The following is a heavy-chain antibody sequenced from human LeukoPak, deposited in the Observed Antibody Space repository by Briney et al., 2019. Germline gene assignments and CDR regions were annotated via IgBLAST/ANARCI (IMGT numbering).Heavy chain of an antibody. CDR3: AELGITMIGGV. D-gene: IGHD3-10*02. CDR2: INTDGSEI. CDR1: GFTFSHYW. J-gene: IGHJ6*04. V-gene: IGHV3-7*01. Sequence: GGSLRLSCVASGFTFSHYWMSWVRQAPGKGLEWVANINTDGSEIYYVDSVKGRFTISRDNAKNSLYLQMNSLRAEDTAVYYCAELGITMIGGVWGKGTTVTISS.